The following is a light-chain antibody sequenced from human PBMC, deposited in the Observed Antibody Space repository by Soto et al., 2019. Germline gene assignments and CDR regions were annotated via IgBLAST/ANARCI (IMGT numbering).Light chain of an antibody. CDR1: SSHFGSIFD. J-gene: IGLJ2*01. V-gene: IGLV1-40*01. CDR2: GDN. Sequence: QSVLTQPPSVSGAPGQRVTISCTGSSSHFGSIFDVHCYQYVPGTAPRLLIYGDNNRPSGVPERFSGSKSGTPASLVITGLQAAEEAEYFCQSYDSRPIFGGGTKVTVL. CDR3: QSYDSRPI.